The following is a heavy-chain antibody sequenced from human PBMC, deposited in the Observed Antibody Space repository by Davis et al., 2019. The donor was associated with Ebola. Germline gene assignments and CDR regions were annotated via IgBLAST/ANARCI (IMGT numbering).Heavy chain of an antibody. CDR3: AKDPYPTTVISYFDY. Sequence: GESLKISCAASGFTFSSYGMHWVRQAPGKGLEWVAFIRYDGSNKYYADSVKGRFTISRDNSKNTLYLQMNSLRAEDTAVYYCAKDPYPTTVISYFDYWDQGTLVTVSS. CDR1: GFTFSSYG. V-gene: IGHV3-30*02. J-gene: IGHJ4*02. D-gene: IGHD4-11*01. CDR2: IRYDGSNK.